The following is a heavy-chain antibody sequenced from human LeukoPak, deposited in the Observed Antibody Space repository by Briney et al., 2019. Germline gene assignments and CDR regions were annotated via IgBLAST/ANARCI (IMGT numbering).Heavy chain of an antibody. D-gene: IGHD3-22*01. CDR3: AGDYYDSSGYRNWFDP. Sequence: GRPLRLSCGASGFTFSDYSMNWVRQAPGKGLEWVSSISSSSSYIYYADSVKGRFTISRDNAKNSLYLQMNSLRAEDTAVYYCAGDYYDSSGYRNWFDPWGQGTLVTVSS. J-gene: IGHJ5*02. CDR1: GFTFSDYS. V-gene: IGHV3-21*01. CDR2: ISSSSSYI.